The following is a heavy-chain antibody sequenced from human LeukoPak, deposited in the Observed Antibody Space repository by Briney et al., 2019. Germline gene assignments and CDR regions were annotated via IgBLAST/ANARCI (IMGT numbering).Heavy chain of an antibody. CDR2: ISYSGTT. D-gene: IGHD1-26*01. Sequence: PSETLSLTCTVSGDSISSSKYYWGWIRQPPGKGLEWIGTISYSGTTNYNPSLKSRVTISVDTSRNQLFLKVNSVTAADTGFYYCARTYSGSPIDHWGQGTLVTVSS. V-gene: IGHV4-39*01. CDR1: GDSISSSKYY. J-gene: IGHJ4*02. CDR3: ARTYSGSPIDH.